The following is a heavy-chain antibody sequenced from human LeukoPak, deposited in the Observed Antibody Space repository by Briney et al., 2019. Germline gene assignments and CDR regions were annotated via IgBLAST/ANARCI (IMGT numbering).Heavy chain of an antibody. J-gene: IGHJ4*02. Sequence: GGSLRLSCAASGFTFSSYSMNCVRHAPGTGLEWASSISSSSSYIYYADSVKGRFTISRDNAKNSLYLQMNSLRAEDTTVYYCARGTAKYRGFDYWGQGTLVTVSS. D-gene: IGHD1-26*01. CDR1: GFTFSSYS. V-gene: IGHV3-21*01. CDR2: ISSSSSYI. CDR3: ARGTAKYRGFDY.